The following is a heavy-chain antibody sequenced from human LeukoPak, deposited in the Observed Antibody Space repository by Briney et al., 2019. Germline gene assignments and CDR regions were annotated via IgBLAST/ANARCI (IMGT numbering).Heavy chain of an antibody. J-gene: IGHJ4*02. D-gene: IGHD3-10*01. CDR2: IWHDGSNK. V-gene: IGHV3-33*01. CDR1: GFAFNTYA. CDR3: AREIFGSGSGPDF. Sequence: PGGSLRLSCAASGFAFNTYAMRWVRQAPGQGLEWVALIWHDGSNKFYSNSVKGQFTISRDNSKNTVSLQMNILRPEDTAVYYCAREIFGSGSGPDFWGQGTLVTVSS.